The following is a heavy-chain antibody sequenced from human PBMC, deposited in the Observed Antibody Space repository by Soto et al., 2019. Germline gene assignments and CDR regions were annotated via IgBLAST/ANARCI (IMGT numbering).Heavy chain of an antibody. CDR1: GDSISSSNYY. CDR3: ERHVWPRDRLFDT. V-gene: IGHV4-39*01. CDR2: IYYTGST. D-gene: IGHD3-16*01. Sequence: QLQLQESGPGLMKPSETLSLTCAVSGDSISSSNYYWGWIRQPPGKGLEWIGSIYYTGSTYYNPSLRSRVTVSVDTSRTHFSMRVSSVIAADTALYYCERHVWPRDRLFDTWGQGTLVTVCS. J-gene: IGHJ5*02.